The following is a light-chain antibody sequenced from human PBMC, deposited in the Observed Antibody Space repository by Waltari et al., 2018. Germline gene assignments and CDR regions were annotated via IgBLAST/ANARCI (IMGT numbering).Light chain of an antibody. CDR1: SGDVGTYDY. J-gene: IGLJ2*01. V-gene: IGLV2-8*01. Sequence: QSALTQPPSASGSPGQSVTISCTGTSGDVGTYDYVSWYQQYPGKPPGVLIYEVTKRPAGVPGGFSGSKSGNTASLTVSGLQAEDEASYYCGSYADSSTFLFGGGTKLTVL. CDR3: GSYADSSTFL. CDR2: EVT.